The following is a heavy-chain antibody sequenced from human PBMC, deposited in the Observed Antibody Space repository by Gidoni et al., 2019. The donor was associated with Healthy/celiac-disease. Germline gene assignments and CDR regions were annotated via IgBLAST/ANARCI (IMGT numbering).Heavy chain of an antibody. Sequence: QLQLQESGPGLVKPSETLSLTCTVSGGSISSSSYYWGWIRQPPGKGLEWIGSIYYSGSTYYNPSLKSRVTISVDTSKNQFSLKLSSVTAADTAVYYCARGSGAVAGEPFDYWGQGTLVTVSS. D-gene: IGHD6-19*01. CDR1: GGSISSSSYY. CDR2: IYYSGST. J-gene: IGHJ4*02. V-gene: IGHV4-39*01. CDR3: ARGSGAVAGEPFDY.